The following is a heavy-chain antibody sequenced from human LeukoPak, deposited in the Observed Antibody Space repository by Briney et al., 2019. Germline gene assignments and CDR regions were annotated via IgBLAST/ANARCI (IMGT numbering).Heavy chain of an antibody. J-gene: IGHJ4*02. CDR2: ISYDGTNK. CDR1: GFTFSNYG. CDR3: ARGSLDYGDSIKLSRKAYDS. D-gene: IGHD4-17*01. V-gene: IGHV3-30*03. Sequence: GGSLRLSCSASGFTFSNYGMHWVRQAPGKGLEWVAVISYDGTNKYCVDSVKGRFTISRDNSKNTLYLQMNSLKTEDTAVYYCARGSLDYGDSIKLSRKAYDSWGQGTLVTVSS.